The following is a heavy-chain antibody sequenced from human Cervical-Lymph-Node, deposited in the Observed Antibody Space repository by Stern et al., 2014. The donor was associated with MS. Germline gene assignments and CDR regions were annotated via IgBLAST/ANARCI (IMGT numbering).Heavy chain of an antibody. Sequence: VHLVESGGGLVQPGGSLRLSCAASGFTFSSYSMNWVRQAPGKGLEWVSYISSSSSTIYYADSVKGRFTISRDNAKNSLYLQMNSLRAEDTAVYYCARDLGEMAPPRNYWGQGTLVTVSS. CDR1: GFTFSSYS. CDR2: ISSSSSTI. D-gene: IGHD5-24*01. CDR3: ARDLGEMAPPRNY. V-gene: IGHV3-48*01. J-gene: IGHJ4*02.